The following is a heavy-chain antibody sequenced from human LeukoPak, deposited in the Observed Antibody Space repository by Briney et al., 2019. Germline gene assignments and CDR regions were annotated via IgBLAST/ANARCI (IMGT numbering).Heavy chain of an antibody. Sequence: ASVKVSCKASGYTFTSYGISWVRQAPGQGLEWMGWIGAYNGNTNFAQKLQGRVIMTTETSTSTAYMELRSLRSDDTAVYYCARVSYDIWSGYSEYMDVWGKGTTVTVSS. CDR1: GYTFTSYG. J-gene: IGHJ6*03. V-gene: IGHV1-18*01. CDR2: IGAYNGNT. D-gene: IGHD3-3*01. CDR3: ARVSYDIWSGYSEYMDV.